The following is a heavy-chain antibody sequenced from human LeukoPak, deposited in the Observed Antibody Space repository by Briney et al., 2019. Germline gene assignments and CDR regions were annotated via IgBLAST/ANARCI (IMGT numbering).Heavy chain of an antibody. CDR2: IYTSGST. V-gene: IGHV4-4*07. J-gene: IGHJ4*02. D-gene: IGHD2-15*01. Sequence: PSETLSLTCTVSGGSISSYYWSWIRQPAGKGLEWIGRIYTSGSTNYNPSLKSRVTMSVDTSKNQFSLKLSSVTAADTAVSYCARDSPVAYCSGGSCYPFGYWGQGTLVTVSS. CDR1: GGSISSYY. CDR3: ARDSPVAYCSGGSCYPFGY.